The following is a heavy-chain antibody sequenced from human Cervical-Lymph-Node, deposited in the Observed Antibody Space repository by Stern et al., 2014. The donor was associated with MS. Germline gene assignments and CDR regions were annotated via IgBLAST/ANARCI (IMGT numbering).Heavy chain of an antibody. V-gene: IGHV4-4*02. D-gene: IGHD2/OR15-2a*01. CDR1: GGSIDGSDW. CDR3: ARAGLYDY. J-gene: IGHJ4*02. Sequence: VQLVESGPGLVKPSGTLSLTCAVSGGSIDGSDWWSWVRQPPGKGLEWIGDIYHSGSTNYNPSLKSRVSISVDKSKTQFSLNLSSVTAADTAVYYCARAGLYDYWGQGTLVIVSS. CDR2: IYHSGST.